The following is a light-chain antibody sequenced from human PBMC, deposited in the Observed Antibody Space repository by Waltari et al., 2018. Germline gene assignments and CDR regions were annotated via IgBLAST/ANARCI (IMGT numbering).Light chain of an antibody. Sequence: DIQMTQSPSSLSASVGDTVTVSCRASQGINRDLNWFQLKPGKTPNLLIHDITTLHSGVPSRFSGSGSGTEFTLTIRNLRPEDFAVYYCLQHSTYPFTFGQGTKVEIK. CDR2: DIT. V-gene: IGKV1-17*02. J-gene: IGKJ2*01. CDR3: LQHSTYPFT. CDR1: QGINRD.